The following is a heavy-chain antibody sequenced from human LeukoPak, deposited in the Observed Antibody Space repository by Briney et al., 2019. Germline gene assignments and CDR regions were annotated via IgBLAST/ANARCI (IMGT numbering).Heavy chain of an antibody. V-gene: IGHV1-46*01. J-gene: IGHJ4*02. D-gene: IGHD3-9*01. Sequence: GASVKVSCKASGYTFTSYYMHWVRQAPGQGLEWMGIINPSGGSTSYAQKLQGRVTMTTDTSTSTAYMELRSLRSDDTAVYYCARAADILTGYYVYWGQGTLVTVSS. CDR2: INPSGGST. CDR3: ARAADILTGYYVY. CDR1: GYTFTSYY.